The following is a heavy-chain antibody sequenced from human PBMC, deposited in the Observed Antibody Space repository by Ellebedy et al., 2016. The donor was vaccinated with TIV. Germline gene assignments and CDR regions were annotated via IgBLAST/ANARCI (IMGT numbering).Heavy chain of an antibody. CDR2: ISGPGNSP. CDR1: GFTSRNYW. V-gene: IGHV3-23*01. CDR3: AKAVVFWYGGNDY. Sequence: GESLKISCAASGFTSRNYWMNWVRQAPGKGLEWVSGISGPGNSPYYADSVKGRFTISRDNSENTLYLQMNSLRAEDKAVYYCAKAVVFWYGGNDYWGQGTLVSVSS. D-gene: IGHD4-23*01. J-gene: IGHJ4*02.